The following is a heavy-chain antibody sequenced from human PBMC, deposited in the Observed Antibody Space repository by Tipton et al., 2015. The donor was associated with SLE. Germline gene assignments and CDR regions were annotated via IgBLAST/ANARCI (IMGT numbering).Heavy chain of an antibody. D-gene: IGHD2-2*02. CDR2: ISSSSSYT. V-gene: IGHV3-11*03. CDR3: ARMCSSTSCYKGFDY. Sequence: LSLTCTVSGGSISSSSYYMSWIRQAPGKGLEWVSYISSSSSYTNYADSVKGRCTISRDNAKNSRYLQMNSLRAEDTAVYYCARMCSSTSCYKGFDYWGQGTLVTVSS. J-gene: IGHJ4*02. CDR1: GGSISSSSYY.